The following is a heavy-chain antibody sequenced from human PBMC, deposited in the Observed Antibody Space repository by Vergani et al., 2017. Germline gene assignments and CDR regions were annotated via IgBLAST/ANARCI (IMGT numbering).Heavy chain of an antibody. Sequence: QLQLQESGPGLVKPSETLSLPCTVSGGSISSSSYYWGWIRQPPGKGLEWIGSIYYSGSTYYNPSLKSRVTISVDTSKNQFSLKLSSVTAADTAVYYCASHFSGEQQQVDYWGQGTLVTVSS. J-gene: IGHJ4*02. CDR2: IYYSGST. D-gene: IGHD6-13*01. CDR1: GGSISSSSYY. CDR3: ASHFSGEQQQVDY. V-gene: IGHV4-39*01.